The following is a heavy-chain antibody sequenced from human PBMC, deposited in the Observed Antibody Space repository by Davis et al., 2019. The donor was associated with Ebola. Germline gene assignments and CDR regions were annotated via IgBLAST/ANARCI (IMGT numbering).Heavy chain of an antibody. D-gene: IGHD5-24*01. CDR3: ARRSDGYTDY. Sequence: PGGSLRLSCKASGYSFSGYWIGWVRQLPGKGLEWMGIMYPGDPETRYNPSFEGHVTISADKSISTVYLQWSSLKASDTAMYYCARRSDGYTDYWGQGTLVIVSS. CDR2: MYPGDPET. CDR1: GYSFSGYW. V-gene: IGHV5-51*01. J-gene: IGHJ4*02.